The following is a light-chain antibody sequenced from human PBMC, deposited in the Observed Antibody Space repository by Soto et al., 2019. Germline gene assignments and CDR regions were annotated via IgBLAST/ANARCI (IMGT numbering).Light chain of an antibody. V-gene: IGLV4-60*02. CDR2: LEGSGSY. CDR3: ETWDSNTRV. CDR1: SGHSSYI. J-gene: IGLJ1*01. Sequence: QPVLTQSSSASASLGSSVKLTCTLNSGHSSYIIAWHQQQPGKAPRYLMKLEGSGSYNKGSGVPDRFSGSSSGADRYLTISNLQFEDEDDYYCETWDSNTRVFGTGTKLTVL.